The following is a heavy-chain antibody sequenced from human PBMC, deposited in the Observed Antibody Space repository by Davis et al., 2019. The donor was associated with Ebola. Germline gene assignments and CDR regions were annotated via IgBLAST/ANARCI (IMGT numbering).Heavy chain of an antibody. J-gene: IGHJ3*02. V-gene: IGHV3-33*01. CDR1: GFTFSSYG. CDR2: IWYDGSNK. Sequence: GESLKISCAASGFTFSSYGMHWVRQAPGKGLEWVAVIWYDGSNKYYADSVKGRFTISRDNSKNTLYLQMNSLRAEDTAVYYCARGPPIVVVSDDAFDIWGQGTMVTVSS. CDR3: ARGPPIVVVSDDAFDI. D-gene: IGHD3-22*01.